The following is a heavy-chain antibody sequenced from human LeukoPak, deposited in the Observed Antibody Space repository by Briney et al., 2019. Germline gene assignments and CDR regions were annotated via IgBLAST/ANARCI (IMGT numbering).Heavy chain of an antibody. CDR1: GYSFTTYG. J-gene: IGHJ4*02. V-gene: IGHV1-18*01. CDR3: ARDGVWSGYFVIDY. CDR2: ISAYNGNT. Sequence: ASVKVSCKASGYSFTTYGISWVRQAPGQGLEWMGWISAYNGNTNYAQKLQGRVTMTTDTSTSTAYMELRSLRSDDTAVYYCARDGVWSGYFVIDYWGQGTLVTVSS. D-gene: IGHD3-3*01.